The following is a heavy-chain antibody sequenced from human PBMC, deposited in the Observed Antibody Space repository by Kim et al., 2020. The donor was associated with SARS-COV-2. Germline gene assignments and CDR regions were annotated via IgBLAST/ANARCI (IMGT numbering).Heavy chain of an antibody. V-gene: IGHV4-59*08. CDR2: ISYSGNT. J-gene: IGHJ6*03. D-gene: IGHD6-19*01. CDR3: ARQNYYNIAGADYYDYID. Sequence: SETLSLTCTVSGGSISSYYWSWVRQPPGKGLEWIGYISYSGNTKYHPSLKSRVTMSVDTYKNHLSLQLSSVTAADAAVDYCARQNYYNIAGADYYDYID. CDR1: GGSISSYY.